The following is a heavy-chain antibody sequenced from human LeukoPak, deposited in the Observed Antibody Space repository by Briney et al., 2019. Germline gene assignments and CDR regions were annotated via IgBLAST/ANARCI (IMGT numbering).Heavy chain of an antibody. D-gene: IGHD2/OR15-2a*01. CDR3: AKLGQVTSYSSADS. CDR2: ISGSGGSA. Sequence: GGSLRLSCAASGFTFSSYAMSWVRQAPGKGLEWVSAISGSGGSAYYAGSVKGRFTISRDDSKNTLYLQMNSLRAEDTAVYFCAKLGQVTSYSSADSWGQGTLVTVSS. CDR1: GFTFSSYA. V-gene: IGHV3-23*01. J-gene: IGHJ4*02.